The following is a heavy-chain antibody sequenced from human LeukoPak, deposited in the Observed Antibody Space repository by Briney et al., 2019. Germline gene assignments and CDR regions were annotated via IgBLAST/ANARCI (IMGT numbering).Heavy chain of an antibody. J-gene: IGHJ4*02. D-gene: IGHD6-19*01. V-gene: IGHV4-4*02. CDR3: GRLMAGLD. CDR2: IYHSGST. Sequence: SGTLSLTCTVSGGSISSNNWWSWVRQPPGKGLEWIADIYHSGSTNYSPSLKSRVTISVDKPKNQFLLNLNSVTAADTAVYYCGRLMAGLDWGQGTLVTVSS. CDR1: GGSISSNNW.